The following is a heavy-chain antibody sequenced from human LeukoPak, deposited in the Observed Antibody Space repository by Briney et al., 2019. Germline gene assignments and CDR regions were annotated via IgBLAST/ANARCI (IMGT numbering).Heavy chain of an antibody. J-gene: IGHJ4*02. V-gene: IGHV3-23*01. D-gene: IGHD2-2*02. CDR3: ARGLYAVLGRGFDY. CDR1: GFTFSTYA. CDR2: ISGSGDSK. Sequence: GGSLRLSCAASGFTFSTYAMSWVRQAPGKGLEWVSGISGSGDSKYYADSVMGRFTISRDNSKNTLYLQMNSLRAEDTAAYYCARGLYAVLGRGFDYWGQGTLVTVSP.